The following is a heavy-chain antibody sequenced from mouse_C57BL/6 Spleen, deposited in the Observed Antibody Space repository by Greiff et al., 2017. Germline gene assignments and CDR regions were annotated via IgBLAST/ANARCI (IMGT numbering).Heavy chain of an antibody. V-gene: IGHV1-52*01. Sequence: QVQLQQPGAELVRPGSSVKLSCKASGYTFTSYWMHWVKQRPIQGLEWIGNIDPSDSETHYNQKFKDKATLTVDKSSSTAYMQLSSLTSEDSAVYYCARGHYYGSGTAYWGQGTLVTVSA. D-gene: IGHD1-1*01. CDR2: IDPSDSET. CDR1: GYTFTSYW. CDR3: ARGHYYGSGTAY. J-gene: IGHJ3*01.